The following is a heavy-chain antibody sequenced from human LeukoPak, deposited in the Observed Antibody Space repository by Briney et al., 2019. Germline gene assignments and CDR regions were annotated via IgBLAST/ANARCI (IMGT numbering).Heavy chain of an antibody. CDR3: ARDGIAAAGKSIDAFDI. CDR2: IYYSGST. J-gene: IGHJ3*02. Sequence: SETLSLTCTVSGGSISSYYWGWIRQPPGKGLEWIGYIYYSGSTNYNPCLKSRVTISVDTSKNQFSLKLSSVTAADTAVYYCARDGIAAAGKSIDAFDIWGQGTMVTVSS. CDR1: GGSISSYY. V-gene: IGHV4-59*01. D-gene: IGHD6-13*01.